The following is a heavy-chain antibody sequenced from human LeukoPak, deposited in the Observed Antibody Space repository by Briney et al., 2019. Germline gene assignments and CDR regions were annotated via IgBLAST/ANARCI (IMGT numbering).Heavy chain of an antibody. CDR2: IWYDGINK. V-gene: IGHV3-33*01. CDR3: ARGEYGSSSKERLDH. J-gene: IGHJ4*02. D-gene: IGHD6-13*01. Sequence: GGSLRLSCAASGFTFSNYGMHWVRQAPGKGLEWVAVIWYDGINKYYADSVKGRFTISRDNSKNTLSLQMNSLRAEDTAVYYCARGEYGSSSKERLDHWGQGTLVTVSS. CDR1: GFTFSNYG.